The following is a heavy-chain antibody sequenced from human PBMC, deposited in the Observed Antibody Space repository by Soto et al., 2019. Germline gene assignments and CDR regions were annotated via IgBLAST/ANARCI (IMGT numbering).Heavy chain of an antibody. CDR1: GGSISSSSYY. J-gene: IGHJ4*02. CDR3: ASMGYHYGSGSYPLDY. Sequence: PSETLSLTCTVSGGSISSSSYYWGWIRQPPGKGLEWIGSIYYSGSTYYNPSLKSRVTISVDTSKNQFYLNLRSVTAADTAVYYCASMGYHYGSGSYPLDYWGQGTLVTVS. D-gene: IGHD3-10*01. CDR2: IYYSGST. V-gene: IGHV4-39*01.